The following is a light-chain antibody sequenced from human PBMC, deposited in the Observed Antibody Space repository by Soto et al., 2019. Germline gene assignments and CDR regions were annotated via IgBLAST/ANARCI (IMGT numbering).Light chain of an antibody. CDR1: QRISTN. CDR3: PQYNNLPPT. V-gene: IGKV3-15*01. J-gene: IGKJ1*01. CDR2: SSS. Sequence: ETVMTHSPGTLSVSLWEIATLSCRASQRISTNLAWYHHIPGQAPRLLIVSSSRRPTDVPARFSGSGSGTDFTLTISSLQSEDSAFYYCPQYNNLPPTLGQGTKVDI.